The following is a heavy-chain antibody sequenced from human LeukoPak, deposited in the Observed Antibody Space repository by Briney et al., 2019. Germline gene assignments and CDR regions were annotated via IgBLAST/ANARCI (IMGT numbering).Heavy chain of an antibody. CDR3: AKGPYSGFS. Sequence: GGSLRLSCAASGFTFSSYAMSWVRQAPGKGLEWVSSIGGSGGGTYYADSVNGRVTISRDNSKNTLYLQMNSLRAEDTAVYYCAKGPYSGFSWGQGTLVTVSS. CDR1: GFTFSSYA. J-gene: IGHJ5*02. V-gene: IGHV3-23*01. CDR2: IGGSGGGT. D-gene: IGHD1-26*01.